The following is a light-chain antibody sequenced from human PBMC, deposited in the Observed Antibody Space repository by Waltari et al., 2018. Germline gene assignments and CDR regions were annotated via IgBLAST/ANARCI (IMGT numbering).Light chain of an antibody. V-gene: IGLV2-14*01. J-gene: IGLJ3*02. CDR2: EVS. CDR1: SSDVGGYNH. CDR3: TSYTSISTRV. Sequence: QSALTQPASVSGSPGQSITISCTGTSSDVGGYNHVSWYQQLPGKTTKLIISEVSNRPSGVSDRFSGSKSGNTASLTISGLQAEDEADYYCTSYTSISTRVFGGGTKLTVL.